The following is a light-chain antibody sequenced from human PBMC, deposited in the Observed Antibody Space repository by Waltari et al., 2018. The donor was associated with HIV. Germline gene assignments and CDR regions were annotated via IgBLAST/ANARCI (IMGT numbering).Light chain of an antibody. Sequence: EIVLTQSPGTLSLSPGERATLSCRASQSVSSHYLAWYQQTPGQPPRHLISGASSRATGIPDRCSGSGSGTYFTLTISRLEPEDSAVYYCQQYGGSPPITFGQGTRLEIK. V-gene: IGKV3-20*01. J-gene: IGKJ5*01. CDR2: GAS. CDR3: QQYGGSPPIT. CDR1: QSVSSHY.